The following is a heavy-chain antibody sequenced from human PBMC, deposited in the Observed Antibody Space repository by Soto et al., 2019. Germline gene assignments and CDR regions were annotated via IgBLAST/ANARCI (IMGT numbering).Heavy chain of an antibody. CDR3: ATGFAMDV. CDR1: GGSISDCY. V-gene: IGHV4-59*01. D-gene: IGHD3-10*01. Sequence: LSLTCTVSGGSISDCYWSWIRQPPGKGLEWIAYMFYSGNTNYNPSLKSRVAMSVDTSKNQFSLRLSSVTAADTAVYYCATGFAMDVWGQGTTVTVSS. J-gene: IGHJ6*02. CDR2: MFYSGNT.